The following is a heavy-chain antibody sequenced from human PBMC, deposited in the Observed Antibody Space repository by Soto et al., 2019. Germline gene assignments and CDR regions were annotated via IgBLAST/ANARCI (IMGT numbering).Heavy chain of an antibody. CDR2: IYYSGST. V-gene: IGHV4-30-4*01. J-gene: IGHJ3*02. D-gene: IGHD2-21*02. CDR3: ARTHIVVVTAIRDDAFDI. Sequence: QVQLQESGPGLVKPSQTLSLTCTVSGGSISSGDYYWSWIRLPPGKGLEWIGYIYYSGSTYYNPSLKSRVTISVDTSKNQFSLKLSSVTAADTAVYYCARTHIVVVTAIRDDAFDIWGQGTMVTVSS. CDR1: GGSISSGDYY.